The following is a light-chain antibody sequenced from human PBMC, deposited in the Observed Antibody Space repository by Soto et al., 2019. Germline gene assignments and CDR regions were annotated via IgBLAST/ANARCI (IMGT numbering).Light chain of an antibody. CDR3: QQHGSSPIT. CDR1: QSVSSNY. J-gene: IGKJ5*01. Sequence: ELVLTQSPGTLSLSPGERATLSCRASQSVSSNYLAWYQQKPGQAPRLLIYGASSRATGIPDRFSGSGSGTDFTLTISRLEPEDFAVYYCQQHGSSPITFGQGTRLEIK. CDR2: GAS. V-gene: IGKV3-20*01.